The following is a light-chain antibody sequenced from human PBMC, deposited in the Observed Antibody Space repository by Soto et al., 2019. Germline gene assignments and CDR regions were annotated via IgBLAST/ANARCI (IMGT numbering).Light chain of an antibody. V-gene: IGKV4-1*01. CDR2: WAS. CDR1: LSILYRSNNKNP. Sequence: DIVMTQSPDSLAVSLGERATINCKSSLSILYRSNNKNPLAWYQQKPGQPPKLLIYWASTRESGVPDRFSGSGSGTDFTLTISSLQAEDVAVYYCQQYYSSPRTFGQGTKVEIK. J-gene: IGKJ1*01. CDR3: QQYYSSPRT.